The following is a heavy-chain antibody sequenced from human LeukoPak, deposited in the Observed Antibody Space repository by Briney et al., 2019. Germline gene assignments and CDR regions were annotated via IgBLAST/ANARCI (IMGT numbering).Heavy chain of an antibody. V-gene: IGHV3-30-3*01. J-gene: IGHJ6*02. CDR2: ISYDGSNK. CDR3: ARDDSVAAASFYYYGMDV. D-gene: IGHD6-13*01. Sequence: PGRSLRLSCAASGFTFSSYAMHWVRQAPGKGLEWVAVISYDGSNKYYADSVKGRFTISRDNAKNSLYLQMNSLRAEDTAVYYCARDDSVAAASFYYYGMDVWGQGTTVTVSS. CDR1: GFTFSSYA.